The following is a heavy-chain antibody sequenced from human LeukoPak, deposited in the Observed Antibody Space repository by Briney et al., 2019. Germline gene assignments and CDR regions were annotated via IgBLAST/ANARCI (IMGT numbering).Heavy chain of an antibody. D-gene: IGHD2-21*02. CDR2: ISGSGGST. CDR1: GFTFSSYA. V-gene: IGHV3-23*01. Sequence: GGSLRLSCAASGFTFSSYAMSWVRQAPGKGLEWVSAISGSGGSTYYADPVKGRFTISRDNSKNTLYLQMNSLRAEDTAVYYCATDPASNCGGDCYLASWGQGTLVTVSS. J-gene: IGHJ5*02. CDR3: ATDPASNCGGDCYLAS.